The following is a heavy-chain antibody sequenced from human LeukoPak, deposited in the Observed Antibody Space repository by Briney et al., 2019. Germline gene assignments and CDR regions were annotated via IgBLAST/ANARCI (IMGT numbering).Heavy chain of an antibody. V-gene: IGHV1-2*02. D-gene: IGHD3-10*01. CDR1: GYTLTGYY. CDR2: INPNSGGT. CDR3: ARGRYYGSGSYQNY. Sequence: GASVKVSCKASGYTLTGYYMHWVRQAPGQGLEWMGWINPNSGGTNYAQKFQGRVTMTRDTSISTAYMELSRLRSDDTAVYYCARGRYYGSGSYQNYWGQGTLVTVSS. J-gene: IGHJ4*02.